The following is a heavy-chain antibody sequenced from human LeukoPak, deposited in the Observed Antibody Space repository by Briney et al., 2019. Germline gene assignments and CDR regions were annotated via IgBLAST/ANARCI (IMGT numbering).Heavy chain of an antibody. V-gene: IGHV1-24*01. CDR1: GYTLTELS. J-gene: IGHJ4*02. Sequence: ASVKVSCKVSGYTLTELSMHWVRQAPGKGHERVGGFATEDGETIYAQKFQGRVTMTEDTSTDTAYMELSSLRSEDTAVYYCATLLSRIPYLTQIVYWGQGTLVTVSS. CDR3: ATLLSRIPYLTQIVY. CDR2: FATEDGET. D-gene: IGHD5-18*01.